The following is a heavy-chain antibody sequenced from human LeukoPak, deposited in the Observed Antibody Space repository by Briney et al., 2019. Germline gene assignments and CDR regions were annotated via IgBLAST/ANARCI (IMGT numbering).Heavy chain of an antibody. J-gene: IGHJ6*03. D-gene: IGHD5-18*01. CDR1: GFTLSSYS. CDR2: ISSSSSTI. Sequence: GGTLRLSCAASGFTLSSYSMNWVRQAPGKGLKGVSYISSSSSTIYYADSVKGRFTISRDNAKNSLYLQMNSLRAEDTAVYYCARIGYSYGPLGYYYYMDVWGKGTTVTISS. CDR3: ARIGYSYGPLGYYYYMDV. V-gene: IGHV3-48*01.